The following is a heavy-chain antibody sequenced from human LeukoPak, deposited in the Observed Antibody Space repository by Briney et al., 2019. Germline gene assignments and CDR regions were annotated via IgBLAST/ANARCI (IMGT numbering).Heavy chain of an antibody. CDR1: GLTFDDYA. V-gene: IGHV3-9*01. D-gene: IGHD6-19*01. CDR3: AKDQLEYSSGWFDY. J-gene: IGHJ4*02. CDR2: ISWNSGSI. Sequence: PGGSLRLSCAASGLTFDDYAMHWVRQAPGKGLEWVSGISWNSGSIGYADSVKGRFTISRDNAKNSLYLQMNSLRAEDTALYYCAKDQLEYSSGWFDYWGQGTLVTVSS.